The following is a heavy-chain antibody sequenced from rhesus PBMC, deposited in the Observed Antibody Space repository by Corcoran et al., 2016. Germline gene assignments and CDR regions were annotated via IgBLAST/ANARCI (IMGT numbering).Heavy chain of an antibody. CDR1: GDAFSGDQW. CDR3: ASHTPGGGGRTVRFDV. J-gene: IGHJ5-1*01. CDR2: ISGNSDTT. D-gene: IGHD1-14*01. Sequence: QVQLQESGPGLVKPSETLSLTCTVSGDAFSGDQWWSRIRQPSGHGLAWIGCISGNSDTTYSNPSLKSRVTLSTDTSKCHFSLNLSSLTAADTAVYYCASHTPGGGGRTVRFDVLGPGVLVTVSS. V-gene: IGHV4-65*01.